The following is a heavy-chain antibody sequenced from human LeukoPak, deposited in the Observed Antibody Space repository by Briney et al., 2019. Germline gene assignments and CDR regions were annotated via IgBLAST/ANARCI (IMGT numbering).Heavy chain of an antibody. CDR3: ARASGRGLYYFDY. Sequence: GVSLRLSCAASGFTFNTYAMHWVRQAPGKGLEFVSSISRSGGNTYYANSVKGRFTISRDDSKNTLYLQMGSLRPEDMAVYYCARASGRGLYYFDYWGQGTLVTVSS. J-gene: IGHJ4*02. CDR1: GFTFNTYA. V-gene: IGHV3-64*01. D-gene: IGHD2-15*01. CDR2: ISRSGGNT.